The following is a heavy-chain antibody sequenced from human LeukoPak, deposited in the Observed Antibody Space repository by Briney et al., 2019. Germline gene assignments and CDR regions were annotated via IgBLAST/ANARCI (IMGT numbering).Heavy chain of an antibody. CDR2: IYYSGST. Sequence: NPSETLSLTCTVSGGSISSSSYYWGWIRQPPGKGLEWIGSIYYSGSTYYNPSLKSRVTISVDTSKDQFSLKLSSVTAADTAVYYCASGKNYGDYPLSYYYYYMDVWGKGTTVTISS. CDR1: GGSISSSSYY. CDR3: ASGKNYGDYPLSYYYYYMDV. D-gene: IGHD4-17*01. J-gene: IGHJ6*03. V-gene: IGHV4-39*07.